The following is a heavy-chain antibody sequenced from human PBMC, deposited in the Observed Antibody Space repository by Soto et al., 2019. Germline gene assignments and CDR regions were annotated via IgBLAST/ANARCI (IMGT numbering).Heavy chain of an antibody. CDR1: GFTFSSYA. CDR3: AKGGEGYCSGTSCLYHMDA. J-gene: IGHJ6*03. D-gene: IGHD2-15*01. CDR2: ISDSGST. Sequence: GSLRLSCAASGFTFSSYAMSWVRQAPGKGLEWVSTISDSGSTYYADSVKGRFTVSRDISKNTLYVQMSSLRAEDTAVYYCAKGGEGYCSGTSCLYHMDAWGKGTTVTVS. V-gene: IGHV3-23*01.